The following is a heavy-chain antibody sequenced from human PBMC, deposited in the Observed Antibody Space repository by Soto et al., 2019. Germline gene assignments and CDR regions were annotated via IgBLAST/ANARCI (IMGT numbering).Heavy chain of an antibody. CDR2: ISPGSRYP. V-gene: IGHV3-11*06. CDR3: VPGAGGGLFDT. CDR1: GFTFGDSY. J-gene: IGHJ4*02. Sequence: GGSLRLSCAGSGFTFGDSYMSWIRQAPGKGLEWLSYISPGSRYPAYADSVKGRFTISRDNAKRSLYLQMMSLTAEDTAIYYCVPGAGGGLFDTWGQGTMVTVSS. D-gene: IGHD2-8*02.